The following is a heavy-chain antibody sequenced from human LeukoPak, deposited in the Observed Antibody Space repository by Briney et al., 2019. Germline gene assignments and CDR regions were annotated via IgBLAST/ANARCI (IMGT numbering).Heavy chain of an antibody. V-gene: IGHV4-39*07. D-gene: IGHD5-18*01. Sequence: PSETLSLTCSVSGGSISSSSSYWGWIRQPPGKGLEWIGIIYYSGSSFDNPALKSQVTISVDTSKNQFYLKLSSVSAADTAVYYCARARGYSYGWRGRSYNWFDPWGQGTLVTVSS. J-gene: IGHJ5*02. CDR1: GGSISSSSSY. CDR2: IYYSGSS. CDR3: ARARGYSYGWRGRSYNWFDP.